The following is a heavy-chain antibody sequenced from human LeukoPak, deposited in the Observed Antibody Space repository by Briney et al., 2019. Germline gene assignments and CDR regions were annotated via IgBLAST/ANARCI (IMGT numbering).Heavy chain of an antibody. CDR2: IYYSGST. V-gene: IGHV4-31*03. CDR3: ARAGRGYYFDY. D-gene: IGHD1-26*01. CDR1: GGSISSGGYY. Sequence: SETLSLTCTVSGGSISSGGYYWSWIRQHPGKGLEWIGYIYYSGSTYYNPSLKSRVTVSVDTSKNQFSLKLSSVTAADTAVYYCARAGRGYYFDYWGQGTLVTVSS. J-gene: IGHJ4*02.